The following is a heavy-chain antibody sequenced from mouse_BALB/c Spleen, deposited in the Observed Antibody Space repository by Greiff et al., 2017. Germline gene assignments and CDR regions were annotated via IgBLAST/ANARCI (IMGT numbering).Heavy chain of an antibody. CDR1: GFTFSSYT. CDR2: ISNGGGST. V-gene: IGHV5-12-2*01. CDR3: ARHDPVYYYGSSYPAY. Sequence: EVHLVESGGGLVQPGGSLKLSCAASGFTFSSYTMSWVRQTPEKRLEWVAYISNGGGSTYYPDTVKGRFTISRANAKNTLYLQMSSLKSEDTAMYYCARHDPVYYYGSSYPAYWGQGTLVTVSA. J-gene: IGHJ3*01. D-gene: IGHD1-1*01.